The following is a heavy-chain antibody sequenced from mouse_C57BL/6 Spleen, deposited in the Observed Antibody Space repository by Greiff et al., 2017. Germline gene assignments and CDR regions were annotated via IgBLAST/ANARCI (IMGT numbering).Heavy chain of an antibody. J-gene: IGHJ2*01. CDR3: ARSPFYYDYDRYFDY. D-gene: IGHD2-4*01. Sequence: EVKLVESGGGLVKPGGSLKLSCAASGFTFSSYAMSWVRQTPEKRLEWVATISDGGSYTYYPDNVKGRFTISRDNAKNNLYLQMSHLKSEDTAMYYCARSPFYYDYDRYFDYWGKGTTLTVSS. CDR2: ISDGGSYT. CDR1: GFTFSSYA. V-gene: IGHV5-4*03.